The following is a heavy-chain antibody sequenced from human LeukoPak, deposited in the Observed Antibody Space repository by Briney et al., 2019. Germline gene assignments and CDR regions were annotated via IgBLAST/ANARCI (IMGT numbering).Heavy chain of an antibody. V-gene: IGHV3-66*01. CDR3: ARDRGGSRSDC. D-gene: IGHD6-13*01. CDR2: IYTGGTT. Sequence: GGSLRLSCAASGFTVSTNYMSWVRQAPGKGLEWVSVIYTGGTTCYADSVKGRFTISRDNSKNTLYLQMDSLRAEDTAVYYCARDRGGSRSDCWGQGTLVTVSS. CDR1: GFTVSTNY. J-gene: IGHJ4*02.